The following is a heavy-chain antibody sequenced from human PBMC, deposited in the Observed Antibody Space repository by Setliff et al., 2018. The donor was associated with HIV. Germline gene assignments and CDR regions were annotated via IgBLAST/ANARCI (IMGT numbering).Heavy chain of an antibody. D-gene: IGHD1-1*01. J-gene: IGHJ3*01. CDR1: GFTFSNVW. CDR2: IRNKNDGGTT. CDR3: ATYNTKAAFAA. Sequence: GSLRLSCAGSGFTFSNVWMSWVRQVPGKGLEWIGLIRNKNDGGTTEHAAPMKGRFTISRDDSKNTLYLQVDSLDTEDSAIYYCATYNTKAAFAAWGQGTRVTVSS. V-gene: IGHV3-15*01.